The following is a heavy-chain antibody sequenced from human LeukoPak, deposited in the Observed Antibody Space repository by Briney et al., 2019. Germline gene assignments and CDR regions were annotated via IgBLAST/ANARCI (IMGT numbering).Heavy chain of an antibody. D-gene: IGHD1-1*01. CDR3: ARVSIDDDDAFDI. Sequence: GGSLGPSCAASGFTFSSYSMNWVRQAPGKGLEWVSSISSSSSYIYYADSVKGRFTISRDNAKNSLYLQMNSLRAEDTAVYYCARVSIDDDDAFDIWGQGTMVTVSS. V-gene: IGHV3-21*01. J-gene: IGHJ3*02. CDR1: GFTFSSYS. CDR2: ISSSSSYI.